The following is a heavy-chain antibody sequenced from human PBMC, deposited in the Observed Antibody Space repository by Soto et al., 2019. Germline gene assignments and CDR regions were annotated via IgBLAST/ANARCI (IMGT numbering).Heavy chain of an antibody. CDR1: GASISSGDYY. D-gene: IGHD7-27*01. CDR2: IYNSGST. V-gene: IGHV4-30-4*01. J-gene: IGHJ4*02. Sequence: QVQLQESGPGLVEPSQTLSLTCTVSGASISSGDYYWSWIRQPPGKGLEWIGHIYNSGSTYSNPSLKSRVTISVDPSKNQFSLKLSSVTAADTAVFYCARGPAGDKVDYWGQGTLVTVSS. CDR3: ARGPAGDKVDY.